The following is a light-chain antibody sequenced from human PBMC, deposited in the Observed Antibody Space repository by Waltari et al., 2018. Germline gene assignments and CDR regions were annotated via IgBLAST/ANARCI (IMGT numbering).Light chain of an antibody. V-gene: IGLV1-44*01. CDR2: SND. CDR3: ASWDDSLNGLI. Sequence: QSVLTQPPSASGPPGQRVTISCSGSNSNIGSFTVNWYEHLPGTAPKLLIYSNDQRPSGVPDRFSGSKSGTSASLAITGLHSEDEADYYCASWDDSLNGLIFGAGTKLTVL. CDR1: NSNIGSFT. J-gene: IGLJ2*01.